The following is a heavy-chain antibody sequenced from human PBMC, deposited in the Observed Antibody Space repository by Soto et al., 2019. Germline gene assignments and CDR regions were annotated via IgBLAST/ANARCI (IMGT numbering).Heavy chain of an antibody. J-gene: IGHJ5*02. CDR3: ARAVAPYFAHWFDP. Sequence: SETLSLTCAVSGGSITSGNSYSWSWIRQPPGKGLEWIGSISHTGSTSYNPSLKGRLTMSVDKSNNQFSLSLSCVTAADMAVYYCARAVAPYFAHWFDPWRQPILVTVSS. D-gene: IGHD6-19*01. CDR1: GGSITSGNSYS. CDR2: ISHTGST. V-gene: IGHV4-30-2*01.